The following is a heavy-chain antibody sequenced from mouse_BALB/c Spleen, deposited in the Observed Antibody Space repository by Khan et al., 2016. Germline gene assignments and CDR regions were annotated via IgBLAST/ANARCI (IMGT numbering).Heavy chain of an antibody. V-gene: IGHV1-77*01. CDR1: GYTFTDYV. CDR3: ARWSLRSFDV. Sequence: QVQLQQSGPELVKPGASVKMSCKASGYTFTDYVISWVKQRTGQGLEWIGENYPGSAGTYYNETFKGKATLTADKSSNPAYMQLSSLTSEDSAVYFCARWSLRSFDVWGAGTTVTVSS. J-gene: IGHJ1*01. CDR2: NYPGSAGT. D-gene: IGHD2-1*01.